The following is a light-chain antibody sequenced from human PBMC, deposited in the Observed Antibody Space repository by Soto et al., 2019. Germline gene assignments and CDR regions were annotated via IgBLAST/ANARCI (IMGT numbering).Light chain of an antibody. CDR2: DAS. V-gene: IGKV3-20*01. J-gene: IGKJ1*01. Sequence: ESVLTQSPGTLSLSPGERATLSCRASQSISSNYLAWYQQTPGQAPRLLIYDASSRAAGIPDRFSGSGSGTDFTLTISRLEPEDFGVYYCQQYGGSPRTFGQGTRWIS. CDR1: QSISSNY. CDR3: QQYGGSPRT.